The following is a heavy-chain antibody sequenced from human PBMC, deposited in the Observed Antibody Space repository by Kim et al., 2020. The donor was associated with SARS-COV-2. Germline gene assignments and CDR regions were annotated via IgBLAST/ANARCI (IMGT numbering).Heavy chain of an antibody. CDR1: GGSFSGYY. J-gene: IGHJ6*02. Sequence: SETLSLTCAVYGGSFSGYYWSWIRQPPGKGLEWIGEINHSGSTNYNPSLKSRVTISVDTSKNQFSLKLSSVTAADTAVYYCARVPGDYNRYYYYGMDVWGQGTTVTVSS. CDR3: ARVPGDYNRYYYYGMDV. CDR2: INHSGST. D-gene: IGHD4-17*01. V-gene: IGHV4-34*01.